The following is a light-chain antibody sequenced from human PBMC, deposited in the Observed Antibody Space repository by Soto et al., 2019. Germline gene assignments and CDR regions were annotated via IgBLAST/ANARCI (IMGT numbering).Light chain of an antibody. CDR2: DVS. CDR3: SSYTSSTTVV. V-gene: IGLV2-14*03. CDR1: SSDLGSYNY. Sequence: QSALTQPASVSGSPGQSITISCTGTSSDLGSYNYVSWYQQHPGKAPKLMIYDVSNRPSGVSNRFSGSKSGNTAPLTISGLQAEDEADYYCSSYTSSTTVVFGGGTKLTVL. J-gene: IGLJ2*01.